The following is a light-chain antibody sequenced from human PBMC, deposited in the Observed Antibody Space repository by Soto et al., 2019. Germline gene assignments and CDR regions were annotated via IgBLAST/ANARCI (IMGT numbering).Light chain of an antibody. CDR3: QAWDSSTVV. V-gene: IGLV3-1*01. CDR2: QDN. CDR1: KLGNKY. J-gene: IGLJ3*02. Sequence: SYELTQPPSVSVSPGQTASITCSGDKLGNKYACWYQQKPGQSPVVVIYQDNKRPSGIPERISGSNSGNTATLTISGTQSMDEADYYCQAWDSSTVVFGGGTKLTVL.